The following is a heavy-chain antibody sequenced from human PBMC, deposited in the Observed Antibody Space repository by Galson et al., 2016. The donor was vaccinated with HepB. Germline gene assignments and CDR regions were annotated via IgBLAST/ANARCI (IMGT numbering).Heavy chain of an antibody. Sequence: SETLSLTCTVSGASISHYYWNWIRQSPGKGPEWIGFIYYSGSTGYNPSLRSRVTISVDTSKNQFSLKLSSVTAADTAVYYCARDNWSVLRAFDFWGQGTMVAVSS. V-gene: IGHV4-59*01. CDR1: GASISHYY. D-gene: IGHD3-3*01. J-gene: IGHJ3*01. CDR3: ARDNWSVLRAFDF. CDR2: IYYSGST.